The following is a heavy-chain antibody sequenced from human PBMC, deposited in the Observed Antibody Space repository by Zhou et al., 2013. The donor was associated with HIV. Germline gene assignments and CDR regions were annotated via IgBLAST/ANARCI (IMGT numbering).Heavy chain of an antibody. Sequence: QVHLVQSGAEIKKPGSSVKVSCKASGGTFSNNAISWVRQAPGQGLEWMGGIIPILGTPNYAPNFQGRVTITTDKSTLTAYMELSSLRSEDTAVYYCARQSPYDTFDIWGQGTMVTVSS. CDR1: GGTFSNNA. CDR3: ARQSPYDTFDI. V-gene: IGHV1-69*05. J-gene: IGHJ3*02. D-gene: IGHD3-22*01. CDR2: IIPILGTP.